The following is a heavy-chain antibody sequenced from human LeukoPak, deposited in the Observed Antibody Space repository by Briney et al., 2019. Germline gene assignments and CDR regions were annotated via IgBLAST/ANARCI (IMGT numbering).Heavy chain of an antibody. CDR1: GYTFTSYG. CDR3: ARVAGWGRSYWYFDL. V-gene: IGHV1-18*01. J-gene: IGHJ2*01. CDR2: ISAYNGNT. Sequence: ASAKVSCKASGYTFTSYGISWVRQAPGQGLEWMGWISAYNGNTNYAQKLQGRVTMTTDTSTSTAYMELRSLRSEDTAVYYCARVAGWGRSYWYFDLWGRGTLVTVSS. D-gene: IGHD7-27*01.